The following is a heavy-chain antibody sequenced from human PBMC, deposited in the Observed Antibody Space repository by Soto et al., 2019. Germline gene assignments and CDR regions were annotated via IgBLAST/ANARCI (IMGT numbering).Heavy chain of an antibody. J-gene: IGHJ6*02. CDR3: ARETYSSGSDYYGMDV. V-gene: IGHV1-2*04. D-gene: IGHD6-19*01. CDR1: GYTFTGYY. Sequence: QVQLVQSGAEVKKPGASVKVSCKASGYTFTGYYMHWVRQAPGQGLEWMGWINPNSGGTNYAQKFQGWVTMTRDTSISTGYMELSRLRSDDTAVYYCARETYSSGSDYYGMDVWGQGTTVTVSS. CDR2: INPNSGGT.